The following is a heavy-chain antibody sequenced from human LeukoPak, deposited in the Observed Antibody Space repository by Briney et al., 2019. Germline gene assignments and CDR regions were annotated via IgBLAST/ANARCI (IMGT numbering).Heavy chain of an antibody. CDR1: GGTFSSYA. CDR3: ASDPSRHNQSLGDY. J-gene: IGHJ4*02. D-gene: IGHD1-14*01. CDR2: IIPIFGTA. Sequence: ASVKVSCRASGGTFSSYAISWVRQAPGQGLEWMGGIIPIFGTANYAQKFQGRVTITTDESTSTAYMELSSLRSEDTAVYYCASDPSRHNQSLGDYWGQGTLVTVSS. V-gene: IGHV1-69*05.